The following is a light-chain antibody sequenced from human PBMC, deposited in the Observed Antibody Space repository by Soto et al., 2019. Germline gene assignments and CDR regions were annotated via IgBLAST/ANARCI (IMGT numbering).Light chain of an antibody. V-gene: IGKV3-20*01. Sequence: EIVLTQSPGTLSLSPGERATLSCRASESVSSSYLAWYQQKPGQAPRLLIFGESSRATGTPDRFSGSGSGKDFTLTISRLEPEDLAVYYCQQYGSSPPWTFGQGPEVESK. CDR2: GES. CDR3: QQYGSSPPWT. J-gene: IGKJ1*01. CDR1: ESVSSSY.